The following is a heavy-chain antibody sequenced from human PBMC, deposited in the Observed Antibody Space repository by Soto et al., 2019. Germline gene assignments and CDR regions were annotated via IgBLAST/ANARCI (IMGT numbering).Heavy chain of an antibody. J-gene: IGHJ5*02. CDR3: AHIPNYYQYDWFDP. V-gene: IGHV2-5*02. CDR2: IYWDDDK. CDR1: GFSLTTRGVG. Sequence: QITFKESGPTLVKPTQTLPLTCTFSGFSLTTRGVGVGWIRQPPGKALECLALIYWDDDKRYSPSLQSRLSITKDNSKIQVVLTMTNVDPVDTATDYCAHIPNYYQYDWFDPWGQGTLVSGSS. D-gene: IGHD3-16*01.